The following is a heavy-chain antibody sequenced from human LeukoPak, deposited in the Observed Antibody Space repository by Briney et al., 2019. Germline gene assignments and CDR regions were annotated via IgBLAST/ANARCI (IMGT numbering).Heavy chain of an antibody. J-gene: IGHJ4*02. CDR1: GFTFTNAY. CDR2: MKQDGREK. D-gene: IGHD6-19*01. V-gene: IGHV3-7*03. Sequence: GGSLRLSCAASGFTFTNAYMTWVRQAPGKGLEWVANMKQDGREKYLVDSVKGRFTISRDNAKNSLYLQMNSLRAEDTAVYYCAKPYSSGWYYFDYWGQGTLVTVSS. CDR3: AKPYSSGWYYFDY.